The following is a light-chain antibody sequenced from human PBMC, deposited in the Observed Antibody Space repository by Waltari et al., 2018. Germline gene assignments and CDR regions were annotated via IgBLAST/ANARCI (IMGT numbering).Light chain of an antibody. J-gene: IGKJ1*01. Sequence: DIVMTQSPDSLAVSLGERATINCKSSQSVLYTSYKQNFLAWYQQKPGQPPKLLIYWASTRESGVPDRFSGSGSGTDFTLTISSLQSEDVAVYYCQQYYSSPWTFGQGSKVEIK. V-gene: IGKV4-1*01. CDR1: QSVLYTSYKQNF. CDR3: QQYYSSPWT. CDR2: WAS.